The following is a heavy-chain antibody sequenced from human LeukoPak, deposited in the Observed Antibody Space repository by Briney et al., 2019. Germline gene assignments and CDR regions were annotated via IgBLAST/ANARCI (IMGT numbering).Heavy chain of an antibody. CDR3: TTEYYGSDYY. CDR2: IKSKGAGGTT. D-gene: IGHD3-10*01. V-gene: IGHV3-15*01. CDR1: GFTFSTAW. J-gene: IGHJ4*02. Sequence: GGSLRLSCAASGFTFSTAWMSWVRQAPGKGLEWVGQIKSKGAGGTTDYAAPVKGRFTISRDDSKSTVSLQMNSLKTEDTAIYYCTTEYYGSDYYWGQGTLATVSS.